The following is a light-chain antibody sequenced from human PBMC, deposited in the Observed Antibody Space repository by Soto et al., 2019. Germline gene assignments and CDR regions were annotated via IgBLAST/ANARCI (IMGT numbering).Light chain of an antibody. V-gene: IGKV3-11*01. Sequence: EVVLTQSPATLSLSPGEGATLSCRASQSIGNYLAWYQQKPGQAPRLLIYATSNRATGIPARFSGSGSGTDFTLTISSLEPEDFAVYYCQQYDKWPPSNTFGQGTKLEIK. CDR2: ATS. CDR1: QSIGNY. J-gene: IGKJ2*01. CDR3: QQYDKWPPSNT.